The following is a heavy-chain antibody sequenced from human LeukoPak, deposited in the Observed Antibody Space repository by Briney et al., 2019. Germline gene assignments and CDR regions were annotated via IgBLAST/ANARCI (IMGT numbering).Heavy chain of an antibody. V-gene: IGHV1-18*01. Sequence: ASVKVSCKASGYAFTSYIISWVRQAPGQGLEWMGWINAYNGNTDYAQRVQGRVAMTTDTSTSTAYMEVRSLRSDDTAVYYCARDRHIAAAVYYYYMDVWGKGTPVTVSS. D-gene: IGHD6-13*01. CDR2: INAYNGNT. CDR3: ARDRHIAAAVYYYYMDV. J-gene: IGHJ6*03. CDR1: GYAFTSYI.